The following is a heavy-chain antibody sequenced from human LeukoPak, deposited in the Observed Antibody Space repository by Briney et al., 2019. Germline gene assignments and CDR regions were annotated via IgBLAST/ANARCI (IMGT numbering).Heavy chain of an antibody. CDR3: VGTRKRGRRVGAAGLTLFDY. V-gene: IGHV4-34*01. CDR1: GGSFSGYY. J-gene: IGHJ4*02. D-gene: IGHD6-13*01. CDR2: INHSGST. Sequence: SETLSLTCAVYGGSFSGYYWSWIRQPPGKGLEWIGEINHSGSTNYNPSLKSRVTISVDTSKNQFSLKLSSVTAADPAVYYCVGTRKRGRRVGAAGLTLFDYWGQGTLVTVSS.